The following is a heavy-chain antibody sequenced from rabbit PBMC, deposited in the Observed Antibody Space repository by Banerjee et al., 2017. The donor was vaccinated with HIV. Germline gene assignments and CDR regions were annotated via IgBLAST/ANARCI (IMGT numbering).Heavy chain of an antibody. CDR2: IYTGDGPT. CDR1: GIDFSSYG. Sequence: QQQLVESGGGLVTLGGSLTLTCKASGIDFSSYGIAWVRQAPGKGPEWIACIYTGDGPTYYASWVNGRFTISKTSSTTVTLQMTSLTDADTATYFCARYDGGSGYFKLWGQGTLVTV. V-gene: IGHV1S47*01. J-gene: IGHJ4*01. D-gene: IGHD1-1*01. CDR3: ARYDGGSGYFKL.